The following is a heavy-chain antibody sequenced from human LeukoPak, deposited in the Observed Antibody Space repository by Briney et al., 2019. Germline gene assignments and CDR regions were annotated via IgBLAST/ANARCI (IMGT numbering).Heavy chain of an antibody. CDR2: IHTSGST. CDR1: GGSISSYY. Sequence: PSETLSLTCTVSGGSISSYYWSWIRQPAGKGLEWVGRIHTSGSTNYSPSLKSRVTMSVDTSKNQFSLKLSSVTAADTAVYYCARDRYYYDSSARYFDYWGQGTLVTVSS. V-gene: IGHV4-4*07. D-gene: IGHD3-22*01. CDR3: ARDRYYYDSSARYFDY. J-gene: IGHJ4*02.